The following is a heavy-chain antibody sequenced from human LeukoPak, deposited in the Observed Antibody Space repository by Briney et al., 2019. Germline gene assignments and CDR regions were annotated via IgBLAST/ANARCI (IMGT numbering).Heavy chain of an antibody. J-gene: IGHJ4*02. V-gene: IGHV3-21*01. D-gene: IGHD3-10*01. Sequence: GGSLRLSCAASGFTFSSYRMNWVRQAPGKGLEWVSSISSSSSYIYYADSVKGRFTISRDNAKNSLYLQMNSLRAEDTAVYYCARGITMVRGVPYWGQGTLVTVSS. CDR3: ARGITMVRGVPY. CDR1: GFTFSSYR. CDR2: ISSSSSYI.